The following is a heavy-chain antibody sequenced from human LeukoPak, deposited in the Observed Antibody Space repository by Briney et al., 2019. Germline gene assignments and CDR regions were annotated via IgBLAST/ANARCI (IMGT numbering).Heavy chain of an antibody. D-gene: IGHD4-17*01. V-gene: IGHV4-34*01. CDR3: TRMTTGHDY. CDR1: GVSFDDYY. J-gene: IGHJ4*02. CDR2: INHSGYT. Sequence: PSETLSLTCAVSGVSFDDYYWSWVRQPPGKGLEWIGEINHSGYTNDSPSLKSRVTISIDTSRKQFSLNLRSVTVADTAVYYCTRMTTGHDYWGQGTLLIVSS.